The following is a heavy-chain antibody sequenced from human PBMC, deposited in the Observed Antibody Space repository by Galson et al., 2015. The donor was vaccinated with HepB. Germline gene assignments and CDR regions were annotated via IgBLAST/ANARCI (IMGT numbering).Heavy chain of an antibody. V-gene: IGHV3-15*01. J-gene: IGHJ4*02. CDR2: IHSNSDGGAT. CDR3: VTDLEQSGSYIY. CDR1: GFNFRDAW. D-gene: IGHD1-26*01. Sequence: SLRLSCAASGFNFRDAWMTWIRQPPGKGLEWVGRIHSNSDGGATEYSPPVKGRFSLSRDDSRKTLYLQMNSLKRDYTGVYYCVTDLEQSGSYIYWGQGTLVTVFS.